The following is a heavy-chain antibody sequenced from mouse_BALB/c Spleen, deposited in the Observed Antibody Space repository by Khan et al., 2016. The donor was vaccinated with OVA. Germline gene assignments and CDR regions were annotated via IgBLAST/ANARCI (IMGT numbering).Heavy chain of an antibody. CDR1: GYIFTSYW. CDR3: ARWSYEGSSAMDY. D-gene: IGHD2-3*01. CDR2: IYPGTGSP. V-gene: IGHV1S132*01. Sequence: QVQLQQSGAELVRPGASVKLSCKTSGYIFTSYWIHWVKQRSGQGLEWIARIYPGTGSPYYIEKFKGTATLTADKSSSTAYMQLSSLKSEDSAVYCCARWSYEGSSAMDYWGQGTSVTVTS. J-gene: IGHJ4*01.